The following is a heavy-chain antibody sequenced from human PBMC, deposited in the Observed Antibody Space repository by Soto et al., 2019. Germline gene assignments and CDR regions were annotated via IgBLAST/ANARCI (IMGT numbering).Heavy chain of an antibody. V-gene: IGHV1-18*01. D-gene: IGHD5-18*01. CDR1: GYDYVTYA. J-gene: IGHJ6*02. Sequence: QAQLVQSGAEVKKPGASVNVSCKASGYDYVTYAITWVRQRPGQGLEWMGWISTLNGNTNYAQNFQGRVTMTTDTSTTIVHLELRSLRSDDTAVYYCARRVQVWLPDYYGIDVWGQGTKVTVSS. CDR3: ARRVQVWLPDYYGIDV. CDR2: ISTLNGNT.